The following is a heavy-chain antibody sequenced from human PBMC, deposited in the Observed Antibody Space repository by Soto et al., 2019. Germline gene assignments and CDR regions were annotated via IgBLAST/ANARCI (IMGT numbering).Heavy chain of an antibody. V-gene: IGHV1-69*01. D-gene: IGHD6-13*01. J-gene: IGHJ5*02. CDR2: IDPMFDTS. CDR1: GGALTSYP. CDR3: ATYPRPYSRIDL. Sequence: QVRLEQSGAEVKKPGSSVRVSCQASGGALTSYPIHWVRQAPGQGLEWMGVIDPMFDTSNLAQKFKARLTCTADASTKTVYMDCTSLRSDETAVYFCATYPRPYSRIDLWGQGTLLTVSS.